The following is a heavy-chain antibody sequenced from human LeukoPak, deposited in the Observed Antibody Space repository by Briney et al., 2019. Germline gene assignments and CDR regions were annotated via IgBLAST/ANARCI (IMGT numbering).Heavy chain of an antibody. D-gene: IGHD3-9*01. CDR2: IYYSGST. CDR3: ARDMTDWWFDP. J-gene: IGHJ5*02. CDR1: GGSISSGGYY. V-gene: IGHV4-31*03. Sequence: SETLSLTCTVSGGSISSGGYYWSWIRQHPGKGLEWIGYIYYSGSTHYSPSLKSRVTISVDTSKNQFSLKLSSVTAADTAVYYCARDMTDWWFDPWGQGTLVTVSS.